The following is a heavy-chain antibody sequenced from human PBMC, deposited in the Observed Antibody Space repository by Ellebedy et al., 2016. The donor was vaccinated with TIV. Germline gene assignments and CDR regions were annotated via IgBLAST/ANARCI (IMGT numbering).Heavy chain of an antibody. CDR2: ISDRNSKR. CDR3: ARPMFYYHYYMDV. V-gene: IGHV3-21*01. D-gene: IGHD3-10*02. Sequence: GGSLRLXXAASGFVFKSYSMNWVRQAPGKGLEWVASISDRNSKRFYSDSVKGRFIISRDDATSSLFLEMNTLRVEDTAVYYCARPMFYYHYYMDVWGKGTMVIV. CDR1: GFVFKSYS. J-gene: IGHJ6*03.